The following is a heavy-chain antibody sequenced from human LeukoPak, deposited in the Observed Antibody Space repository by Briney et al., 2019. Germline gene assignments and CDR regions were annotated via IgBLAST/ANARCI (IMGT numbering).Heavy chain of an antibody. V-gene: IGHV4-34*01. CDR1: GGSFSGYY. J-gene: IGHJ4*02. Sequence: PSETLSLTCAVYGGSFSGYYWSWIRQPPGKGLEWIGEINHSGSTNYNPSLKSRVTISVDTSKNQFSLKLSSVTAADTAVYYCARRTREVRRFDYWGQGTLVTVSS. D-gene: IGHD3-10*01. CDR3: ARRTREVRRFDY. CDR2: INHSGST.